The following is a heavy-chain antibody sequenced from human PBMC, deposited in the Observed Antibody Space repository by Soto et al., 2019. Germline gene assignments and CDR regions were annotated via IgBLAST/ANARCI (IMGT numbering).Heavy chain of an antibody. Sequence: SETLSLTCTVSGGSISSSSYYWGWIRQPPGKGLEWIGSIYYSGSTYYNPSLKSRVTISVDTSNNQFSLKLNSVTAADTSVYYCTRGLFSGSYYSGGWYYFDSWGQGTMVT. V-gene: IGHV4-39*01. CDR1: GGSISSSSYY. CDR2: IYYSGST. D-gene: IGHD1-26*01. CDR3: TRGLFSGSYYSGGWYYFDS. J-gene: IGHJ4*02.